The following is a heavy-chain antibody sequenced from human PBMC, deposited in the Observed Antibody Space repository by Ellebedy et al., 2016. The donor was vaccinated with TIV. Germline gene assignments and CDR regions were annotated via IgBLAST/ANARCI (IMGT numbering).Heavy chain of an antibody. CDR3: ARGRHSYGFEWIDS. D-gene: IGHD5-18*01. J-gene: IGHJ5*01. V-gene: IGHV4-4*02. CDR2: IFHNGGT. CDR1: GGSISSSNW. Sequence: SETLSLXXAVSGGSISSSNWWSWVRQPQSPGKGLEWIGEIFHNGGTTYNPSLKSRVAVSVYRSRNQFSLKLTSVTAADTAVYYCARGRHSYGFEWIDSWGQGTLVTVSS.